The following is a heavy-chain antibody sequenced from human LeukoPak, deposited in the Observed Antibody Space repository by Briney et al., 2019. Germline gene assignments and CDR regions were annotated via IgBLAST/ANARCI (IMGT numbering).Heavy chain of an antibody. CDR1: GGSISSYY. J-gene: IGHJ4*02. CDR3: AGGRDGYNNFDY. Sequence: SETLSLTCTVSGGSISSYYWSWIRQPAGKGLEWIGYIYYSGSTNYNPSLKSRVTISVDTSKNQFSLKLSSVTAADTAVYYCAGGRDGYNNFDYWGQGTLVTVSS. V-gene: IGHV4-59*01. D-gene: IGHD5-24*01. CDR2: IYYSGST.